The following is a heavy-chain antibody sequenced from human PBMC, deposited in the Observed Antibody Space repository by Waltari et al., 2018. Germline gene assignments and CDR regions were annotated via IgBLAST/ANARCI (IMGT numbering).Heavy chain of an antibody. CDR1: NGSITSNTYH. CDR3: ASSSCLYSCGLGV. CDR2: ISYSGRT. J-gene: IGHJ6*02. V-gene: IGHV4-39*01. Sequence: QLHLQESGPRLVRPPEILSLTCSVSNGSITSNTYHWGWIRQSPGKPWEWVGSISYSGRTYYNPSLKSRLTLSIDTSKNYFTLNLRSVTAADAAVYYGASSSCLYSCGLGVWGQGTTVSVSS.